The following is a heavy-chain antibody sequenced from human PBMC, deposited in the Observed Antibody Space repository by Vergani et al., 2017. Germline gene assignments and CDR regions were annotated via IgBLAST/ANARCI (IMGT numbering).Heavy chain of an antibody. CDR3: AKDIDNWNYGTDDAFDI. Sequence: QVQLVESGGGVVQPGRSLRLSCAASGFTFSSYAMHWVRQAPGKGLEWVAVISYDGSNKYYADSVKGRFTISRDNSKNTLYLQMNSLRAEDTAVYYCAKDIDNWNYGTDDAFDIWGQGTMVTVSS. J-gene: IGHJ3*02. D-gene: IGHD1-7*01. CDR1: GFTFSSYA. V-gene: IGHV3-30-3*01. CDR2: ISYDGSNK.